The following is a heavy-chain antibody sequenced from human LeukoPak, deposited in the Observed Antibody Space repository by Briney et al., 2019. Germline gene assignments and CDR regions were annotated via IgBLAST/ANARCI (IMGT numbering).Heavy chain of an antibody. V-gene: IGHV3-73*01. CDR1: GFTFGGSA. CDR2: IRSKANSYAT. Sequence: PGGSLRLSCAASGFTFGGSAMHWVRQASGKGLEWVGRIRSKANSYATAYAASVKGRFTISRDDSKNTAYLQINSLKTEDTAVYYCTRHSPDYYGSGSYPSIYDYWGQGTLVTVSS. D-gene: IGHD3-10*01. J-gene: IGHJ4*02. CDR3: TRHSPDYYGSGSYPSIYDY.